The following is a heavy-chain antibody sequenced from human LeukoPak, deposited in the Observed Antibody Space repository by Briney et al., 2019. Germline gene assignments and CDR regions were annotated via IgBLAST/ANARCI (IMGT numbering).Heavy chain of an antibody. CDR1: GFTFSSYS. D-gene: IGHD3-3*02. V-gene: IGHV3-21*01. CDR2: ISSSSSYI. J-gene: IGHJ4*02. CDR3: ARVAFLEWQYLYYFDY. Sequence: GGSLRLSCAASGFTFSSYSLNWVRQAPGKGLEWVSSISSSSSYIYYADSVKGRFTISRDNAKNSLYLQMNSLRAEDTAVYYCARVAFLEWQYLYYFDYWGQGTLVTVSS.